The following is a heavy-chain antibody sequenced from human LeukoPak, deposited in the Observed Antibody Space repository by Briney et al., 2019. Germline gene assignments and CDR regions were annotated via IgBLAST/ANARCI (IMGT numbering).Heavy chain of an antibody. J-gene: IGHJ4*02. CDR2: ISYDGSNK. Sequence: GGSLRLSCAASGFTFSSYGMHWVRQAPGKGLERVAVISYDGSNKYYADSVKGRFTISRDNSKNTPYLQMNSLRAEDTAVYYCAKVSYYYDSSGDYWGQGTLVTVSS. D-gene: IGHD3-22*01. CDR3: AKVSYYYDSSGDY. V-gene: IGHV3-30*18. CDR1: GFTFSSYG.